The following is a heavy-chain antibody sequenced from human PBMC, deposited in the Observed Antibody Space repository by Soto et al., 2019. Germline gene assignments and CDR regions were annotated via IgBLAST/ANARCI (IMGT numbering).Heavy chain of an antibody. CDR3: ARGSLYYFDY. V-gene: IGHV3-72*01. Sequence: EVQLVESGGGLVQPGGSLRLSCAASGFTFSDHYMDWVRQAPGKGLEWVGRSRNKANSYTTEYAASVKGRFTVSRDESTNSLYLQMNSLKTEDTAVYYCARGSLYYFDYWGQGTQVTVSS. J-gene: IGHJ4*02. CDR1: GFTFSDHY. CDR2: SRNKANSYTT. D-gene: IGHD2-15*01.